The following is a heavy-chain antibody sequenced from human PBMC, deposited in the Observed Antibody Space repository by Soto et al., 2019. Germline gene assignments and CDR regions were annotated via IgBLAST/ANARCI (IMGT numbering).Heavy chain of an antibody. CDR2: ISSGSAYI. Sequence: EVHVVESGGGLVKPGGSLRLSCTFTFSMYSMNWVRQAPGKGLEWVASISSGSAYIKYAESVKGRFTISRDNAQNSLHLQMNSLRAEDTAIYHCARDQGGSYDSWFDPWGQGTLVTVSS. D-gene: IGHD1-26*01. V-gene: IGHV3-21*06. CDR3: ARDQGGSYDSWFDP. J-gene: IGHJ5*02. CDR1: TFSMYS.